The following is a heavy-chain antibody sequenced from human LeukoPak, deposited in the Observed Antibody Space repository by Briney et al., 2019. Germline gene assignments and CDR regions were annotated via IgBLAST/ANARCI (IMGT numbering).Heavy chain of an antibody. CDR1: GGSISSYY. V-gene: IGHV4-59*01. D-gene: IGHD5-18*01. CDR2: IYYSGST. CDR3: ASWNIADNNSYGTFDY. Sequence: SSETLSLTCTVSGGSISSYYWSWIRQPPGKGLEWIGYIYYSGSTNYNPSLKSRVTISVDTSKNQFSLKLSSVTAADTAVYYCASWNIADNNSYGTFDYWGQGTLVTVSS. J-gene: IGHJ4*02.